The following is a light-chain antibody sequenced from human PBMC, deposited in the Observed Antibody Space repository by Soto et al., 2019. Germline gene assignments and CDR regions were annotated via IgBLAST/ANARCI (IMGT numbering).Light chain of an antibody. Sequence: EIVLMQSPGTLSLSPGDRATLSCRASQSVSSNYLAWYLQKPGQAPSLLIYGASSRATGIPDRFSGSGSGTDFTLTISRLEPEDFAVYYCQQYGNSPRTFGQGTKVEIK. CDR3: QQYGNSPRT. J-gene: IGKJ1*01. V-gene: IGKV3-20*01. CDR2: GAS. CDR1: QSVSSNY.